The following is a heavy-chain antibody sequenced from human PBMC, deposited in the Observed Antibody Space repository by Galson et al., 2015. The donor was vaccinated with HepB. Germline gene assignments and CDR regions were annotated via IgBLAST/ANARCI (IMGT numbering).Heavy chain of an antibody. V-gene: IGHV3-23*01. CDR3: AKEEGITMVQGAINWFDP. CDR1: GFTFSSYA. Sequence: SLRLSCAASGFTFSSYAMSWVRQAPGKGLEWVSAISGSGGSTYYADSVKGRFTISRDNSKNTLYLQMNSLRAEDTAVYYCAKEEGITMVQGAINWFDPWGQGTLVTVSS. CDR2: ISGSGGST. J-gene: IGHJ5*02. D-gene: IGHD3-10*01.